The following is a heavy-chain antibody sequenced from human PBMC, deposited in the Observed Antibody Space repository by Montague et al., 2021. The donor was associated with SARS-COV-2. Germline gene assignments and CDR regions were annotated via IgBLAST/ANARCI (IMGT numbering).Heavy chain of an antibody. V-gene: IGHV2-5*01. CDR3: AHKNSGWPIEFDN. D-gene: IGHD6-19*01. J-gene: IGHJ4*02. CDR1: GFSLDSRGVG. CDR2: IYWNDDK. Sequence: PALTKPSKTLTLTCTFSGFSLDSRGVGVGWIRQPPGKALECLALIYWNDDKRYSPSLKARLTVTKDTSKNQVVLTMTNMDPVDTATYFCAHKNSGWPIEFDNWGQGALVTVPS.